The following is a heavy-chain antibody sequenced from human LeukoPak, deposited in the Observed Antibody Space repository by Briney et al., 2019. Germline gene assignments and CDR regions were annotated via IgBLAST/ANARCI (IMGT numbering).Heavy chain of an antibody. Sequence: ASVKVSCKAFGYTFTSNYMHWVRQAPGQGLEWMGIINPSGGSTSYAQKFQGRVTMTRDMSTSTVYMELSSLRSEDTAVYYCARDLYGDPMAKFDYWGQGTLVTVSS. D-gene: IGHD4-17*01. CDR3: ARDLYGDPMAKFDY. J-gene: IGHJ4*02. V-gene: IGHV1-46*01. CDR1: GYTFTSNY. CDR2: INPSGGST.